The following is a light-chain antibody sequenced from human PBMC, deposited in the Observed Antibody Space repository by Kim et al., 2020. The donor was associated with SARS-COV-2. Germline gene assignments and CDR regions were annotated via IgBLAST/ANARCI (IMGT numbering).Light chain of an antibody. J-gene: IGKJ2*01. CDR1: QSISNW. Sequence: DIQMTQSPSTLSASIGDRVTITCRASQSISNWLAWYQQKPGRAPKLLIYQASTLESGVPSRFSGSGSRTEFTLTISSLQPDDFATYYCQQYNSVLYTFGQGTKLEIQ. V-gene: IGKV1-5*03. CDR3: QQYNSVLYT. CDR2: QAS.